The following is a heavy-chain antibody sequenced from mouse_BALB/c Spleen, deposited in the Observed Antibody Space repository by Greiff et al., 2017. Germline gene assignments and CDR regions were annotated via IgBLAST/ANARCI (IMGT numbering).Heavy chain of an antibody. CDR1: EYEFPSHD. V-gene: IGHV5-2*01. J-gene: IGHJ4*01. D-gene: IGHD2-14*01. Sequence: EVKLQESGGGLVQPGESLKLSCESNEYEFPSHDMSWVRKTPEKRLELVAAINSDGGSTYYPDTMERRFIISRDNTKKTLYLQMSSLRSEDTALYYCARQDRYDYAMDYWGQGTSVTVSS. CDR2: INSDGGST. CDR3: ARQDRYDYAMDY.